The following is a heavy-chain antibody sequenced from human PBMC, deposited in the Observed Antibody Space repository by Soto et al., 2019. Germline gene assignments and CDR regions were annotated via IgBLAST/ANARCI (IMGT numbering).Heavy chain of an antibody. D-gene: IGHD5-18*01. CDR3: ASRRTAMDIFDY. CDR1: GYTFTGYY. V-gene: IGHV1-2*04. CDR2: INPNSGGT. Sequence: ASVKVSCKASGYTFTGYYMHWVRQAPGQGLEWMGWINPNSGGTNYAQKFQGWVTMTRDTSISTAYMELSRLRSDDTAVYYCASRRTAMDIFDYWGQGTLVTVAS. J-gene: IGHJ4*02.